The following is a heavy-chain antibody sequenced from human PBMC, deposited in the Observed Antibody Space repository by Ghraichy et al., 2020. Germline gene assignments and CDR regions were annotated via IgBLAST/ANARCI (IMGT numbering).Heavy chain of an antibody. CDR3: ARVGDGYKRDAFDI. CDR1: GFTFSSYG. J-gene: IGHJ3*02. Sequence: GGSLRLSCAASGFTFSSYGMHWVRQAPGKGLEWVAVIWYDGSNKYYADSVKGRFTISRDNSKNTLYLQMNSLRAEDTAVYYCARVGDGYKRDAFDIWGQGTMVTVSS. V-gene: IGHV3-33*08. CDR2: IWYDGSNK. D-gene: IGHD5-24*01.